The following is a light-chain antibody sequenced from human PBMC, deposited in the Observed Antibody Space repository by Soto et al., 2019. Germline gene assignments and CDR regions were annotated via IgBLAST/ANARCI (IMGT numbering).Light chain of an antibody. V-gene: IGKV3-20*01. CDR1: QSVRSN. J-gene: IGKJ1*01. CDR2: GVS. Sequence: EIVLTQSPATLSVSPGERVTLSCRASQSVRSNLAWYQQKPGQAPRLIIYGVSSRATGIPDRFSGSGSGTDFTLTISRLEPEDFAVYYCQQYGSSPRTFGQGTKVDI. CDR3: QQYGSSPRT.